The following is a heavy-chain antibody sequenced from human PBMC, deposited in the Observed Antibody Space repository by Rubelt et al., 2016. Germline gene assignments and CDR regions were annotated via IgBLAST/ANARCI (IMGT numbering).Heavy chain of an antibody. CDR2: ISHSGST. CDR1: GGSISSRNW. J-gene: IGHJ5*02. CDR3: ARGAGYCSSTSCSSNWFDP. Sequence: QVQLQESGPGLVKPSGTLSLTCAVSGGSISSRNWWTWVRQPPGTGLEWIGEISHSGSTHSNPSLTRRVTISADKSNHPFSRNLSSVTAADTSVDYGARGAGYCSSTSCSSNWFDPWGQGTLVTVSS. D-gene: IGHD2-2*01. V-gene: IGHV4-4*02.